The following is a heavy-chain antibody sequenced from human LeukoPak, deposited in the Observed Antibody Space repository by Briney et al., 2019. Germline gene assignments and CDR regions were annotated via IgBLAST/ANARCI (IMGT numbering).Heavy chain of an antibody. CDR1: GFTFDDYG. CDR2: IYSGGNT. J-gene: IGHJ4*02. D-gene: IGHD4-17*01. Sequence: GGSLRLSCAASGFTFDDYGMSWVRQAPGKGLEWVSVIYSGGNTYYADSVKGRFTISRDNSKNSLFLQMTSLRAEDTALYYCVYGDFVRTVNYFDYWGQGTLVTVSS. CDR3: VYGDFVRTVNYFDY. V-gene: IGHV3-66*01.